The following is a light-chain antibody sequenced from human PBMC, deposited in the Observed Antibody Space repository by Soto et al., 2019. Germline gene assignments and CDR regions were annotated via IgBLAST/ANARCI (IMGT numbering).Light chain of an antibody. CDR3: LHYYTYPLT. CDR2: DAS. V-gene: IGKV1-5*01. J-gene: IGKJ1*01. Sequence: DIQMTQSPSTLSASVGDRVSITCRASQRIGSWLAWYQQKPGKVPKLLIYDASTLTSGVPSRFSGSGSWTEFTLSITSLQPDDFATYYCLHYYTYPLTFGQGTKVEMK. CDR1: QRIGSW.